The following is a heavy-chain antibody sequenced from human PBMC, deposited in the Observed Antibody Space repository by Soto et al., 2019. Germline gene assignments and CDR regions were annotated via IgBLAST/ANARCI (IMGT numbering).Heavy chain of an antibody. J-gene: IGHJ6*02. CDR1: GYSISSGHY. CDR3: AGGANWHSHYYYYGMDV. Sequence: PSETLSLTCAVSGYSISSGHYWGWIRQPPGKRLEWIGRIYHSGSTYYNPSLKSRVTISVDTSKNQFSLKLSSVTAADTAVYYCAGGANWHSHYYYYGMDVWGQGTTVTVSS. CDR2: IYHSGST. V-gene: IGHV4-38-2*01. D-gene: IGHD1-7*01.